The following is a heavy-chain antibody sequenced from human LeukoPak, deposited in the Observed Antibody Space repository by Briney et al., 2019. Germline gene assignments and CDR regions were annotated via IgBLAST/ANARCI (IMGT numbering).Heavy chain of an antibody. CDR1: GGSISSGSYY. Sequence: SQTLSLTCTVSGGSISSGSYYWSWIRQPAGKGLEWIGRIYTSGSTNYNPSLKSRVTISVDTSKNQFSLKLSSVTAADTAVYYCATSRSKEQLDYWGQGTLVTVSS. J-gene: IGHJ4*02. CDR3: ATSRSKEQLDY. V-gene: IGHV4-61*02. D-gene: IGHD6-13*01. CDR2: IYTSGST.